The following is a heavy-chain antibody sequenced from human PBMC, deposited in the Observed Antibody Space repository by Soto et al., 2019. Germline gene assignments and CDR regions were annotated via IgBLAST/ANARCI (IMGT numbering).Heavy chain of an antibody. CDR3: ARIIPLRQKGGGYFDY. V-gene: IGHV4-31*03. CDR1: GGSISSGGYY. CDR2: IYYSGST. D-gene: IGHD2-21*01. Sequence: SETLSLTCTVSGGSISSGGYYWSWIRQHPGKGLEWIGYIYYSGSTYYNPSLKSRVTISADTSKNQFSLKLSSVTAADTAVYYCARIIPLRQKGGGYFDYWGQGTLVTVSS. J-gene: IGHJ4*02.